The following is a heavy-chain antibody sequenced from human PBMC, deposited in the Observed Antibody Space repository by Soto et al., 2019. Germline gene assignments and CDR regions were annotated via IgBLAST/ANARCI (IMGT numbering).Heavy chain of an antibody. CDR3: ARQRGYSYGSSFYYYYYMDV. D-gene: IGHD5-18*01. Sequence: SDTLSLTCAVYGWSFSGYYWSWIRQPPGKGLEWIGEINHSGSTNYNPSLKSRVTISVDTSKNQFSLKLSSVTAADTAVYYCARQRGYSYGSSFYYYYYMDVWGKGTTVTVSS. J-gene: IGHJ6*03. CDR1: GWSFSGYY. V-gene: IGHV4-34*01. CDR2: INHSGST.